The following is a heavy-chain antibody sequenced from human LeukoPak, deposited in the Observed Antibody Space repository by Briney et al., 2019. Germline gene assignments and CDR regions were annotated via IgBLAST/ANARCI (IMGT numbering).Heavy chain of an antibody. J-gene: IGHJ4*02. V-gene: IGHV3-53*04. D-gene: IGHD3-22*01. Sequence: GGSLRLSCAASGFTVSSNYMSWVRQVPGKGLEWLLVIYSVGSTYYADSVKGRFTISRHNSKNTLSLQMNSLRPEDTAVYYCAGGSQDSSGYYFDYWGQGTLVTVSS. CDR3: AGGSQDSSGYYFDY. CDR2: IYSVGST. CDR1: GFTVSSNY.